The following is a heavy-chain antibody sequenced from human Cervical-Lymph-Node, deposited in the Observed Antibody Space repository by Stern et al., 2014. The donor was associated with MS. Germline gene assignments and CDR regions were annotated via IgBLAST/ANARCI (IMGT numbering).Heavy chain of an antibody. Sequence: QVQLMQSGAEVKKPGASVKVSCKASGYTFTSYYMHWVRQAPGQGLEWMGIINPSGGSTSYAQKFQGRVTMTRDTSTSTVYMELSSLRSEDTAVYYCARGYCSGGSCSTDFDYWGQGTLVTVSS. J-gene: IGHJ4*02. CDR3: ARGYCSGGSCSTDFDY. V-gene: IGHV1-46*01. CDR1: GYTFTSYY. D-gene: IGHD2-15*01. CDR2: INPSGGST.